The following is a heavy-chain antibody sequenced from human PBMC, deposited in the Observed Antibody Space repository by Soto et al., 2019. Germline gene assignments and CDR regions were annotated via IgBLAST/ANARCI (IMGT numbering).Heavy chain of an antibody. V-gene: IGHV1-69*13. CDR3: VRDSGAKLSSS. Sequence: SVKVSCKASGGTFSSYRINWVRQAPGQGVEWVGGIVPIYRTADYAQKFQGRVTITADESARTSYMELRSLKSQDTAVYYCVRDSGAKLSSSWGQGTLVTVS. J-gene: IGHJ4*02. D-gene: IGHD6-13*01. CDR1: GGTFSSYR. CDR2: IVPIYRTA.